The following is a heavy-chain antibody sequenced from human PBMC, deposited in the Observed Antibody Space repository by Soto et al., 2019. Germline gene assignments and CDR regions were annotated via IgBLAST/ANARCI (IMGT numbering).Heavy chain of an antibody. J-gene: IGHJ4*02. Sequence: QVQLVQSGAEVKKPGSSVKVSCKASGGTFSSYAISWVRQAPGQGLEWMGGIIPIFGTANYAQKFQGSVTITADESTSTAYMELISLRSEDTAVYDCARDRDGYNCFDYWGQGTLVPVSA. V-gene: IGHV1-69*12. CDR3: ARDRDGYNCFDY. CDR2: IIPIFGTA. D-gene: IGHD2-21*01. CDR1: GGTFSSYA.